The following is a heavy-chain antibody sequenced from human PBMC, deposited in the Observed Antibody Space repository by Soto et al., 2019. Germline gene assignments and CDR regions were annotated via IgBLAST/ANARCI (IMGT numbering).Heavy chain of an antibody. CDR2: LTGSGDST. J-gene: IGHJ4*02. CDR1: GFIFHNYA. V-gene: IGHV3-23*01. D-gene: IGHD3-22*01. Sequence: LRLSCAASGFIFHNYAMSWVRQDPGKGLEWVSSLTGSGDSTFYIESVKGLFTISRENSKNTLCLQLNSLRAEDTAVYYCAKSAPSSSSRWQHYVDNWGQGT. CDR3: AKSAPSSSSRWQHYVDN.